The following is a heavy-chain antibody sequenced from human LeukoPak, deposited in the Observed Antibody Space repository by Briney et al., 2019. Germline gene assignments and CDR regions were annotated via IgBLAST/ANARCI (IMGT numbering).Heavy chain of an antibody. CDR2: ISGSGSST. CDR3: AYAPFYDFWSGYHPDY. CDR1: GFTFSSYA. J-gene: IGHJ4*02. V-gene: IGHV3-23*01. Sequence: GGSLRLSCAASGFTFSSYAMSWVRQAPGKGLEWVSAISGSGSSTYYADSVKGRFTISRDNSKNTLYLQMNSLRAEDTAVYYCAYAPFYDFWSGYHPDYWGQGTLVTVS. D-gene: IGHD3-3*01.